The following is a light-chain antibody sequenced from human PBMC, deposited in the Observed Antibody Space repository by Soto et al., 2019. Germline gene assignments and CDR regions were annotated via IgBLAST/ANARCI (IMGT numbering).Light chain of an antibody. J-gene: IGKJ3*01. CDR3: QQRSNWPPT. CDR2: DAS. CDR1: QSVSSY. Sequence: IVLTQSPATLSFSPWQRSTLSFRASQSVSSYLAWYQQKPGQAPRLLIYDASNRATGIPARFSGSGSGTDFTLTISSLEPEDFAVYYCQQRSNWPPTFGPGTKVDNK. V-gene: IGKV3-11*01.